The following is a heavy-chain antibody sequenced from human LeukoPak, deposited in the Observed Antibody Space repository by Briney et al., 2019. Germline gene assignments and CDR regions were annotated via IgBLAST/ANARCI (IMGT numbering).Heavy chain of an antibody. V-gene: IGHV5-51*01. CDR1: GYSLTDHC. CDR3: ARREVRGVTWYYFDY. Sequence: TVSCKASGYSLTDHCIGWVRQMPGKGLEWMGIIYPGDSDTRYSPPFQGQVTISADKSITTAYLQWSSLKASDTAMYYCARREVRGVTWYYFDYWGQGTLVTVSS. J-gene: IGHJ4*02. CDR2: IYPGDSDT. D-gene: IGHD3-10*01.